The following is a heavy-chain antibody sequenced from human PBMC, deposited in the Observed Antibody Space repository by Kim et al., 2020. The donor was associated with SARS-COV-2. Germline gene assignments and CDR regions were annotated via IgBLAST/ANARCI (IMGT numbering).Heavy chain of an antibody. V-gene: IGHV3-7*01. CDR2: IKQDGSEQ. J-gene: IGHJ4*01. D-gene: IGHD3-3*01. CDR3: ARGRRSAAYRGFDY. CDR1: EFTFSDYY. Sequence: GGSLRLSCVASEFTFSDYYMSWVRQAPGKGLEWVANIKQDGSEQWYVDSVKGRFTISRDNPTNSLYLQMNSPGAEDAAVFYCARGRRSAAYRGFDYWGHGTLVTVSS.